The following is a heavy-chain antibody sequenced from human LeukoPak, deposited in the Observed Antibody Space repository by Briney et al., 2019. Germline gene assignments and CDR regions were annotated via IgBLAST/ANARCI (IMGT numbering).Heavy chain of an antibody. CDR3: ATLPANQLRGFDY. Sequence: SETLSLTCTVSSYSISSDYYWGWIRQPPGKGLEWIGSIYHGGSTYYNPSLKSRVTISVDTSKNQFSLKLTSVTAAETAVYYCATLPANQLRGFDYWGQGTLVTVSS. CDR1: SYSISSDYY. V-gene: IGHV4-38-2*02. J-gene: IGHJ4*02. CDR2: IYHGGST. D-gene: IGHD2-2*01.